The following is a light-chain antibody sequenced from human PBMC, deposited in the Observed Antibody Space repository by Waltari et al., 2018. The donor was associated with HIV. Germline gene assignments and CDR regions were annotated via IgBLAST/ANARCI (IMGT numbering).Light chain of an antibody. CDR2: KAS. CDR3: QQYDGYWT. CDR1: ETISSW. Sequence: DIQMPQSPSTLSASVGDRVTITCRASETISSWLAWYQQKPGKPPKLLIYKASTLESGVPSRFSGSGSGTEFTLTISSLQPDDFATYYCQQYDGYWTFGQGTKVEIK. V-gene: IGKV1-5*03. J-gene: IGKJ1*01.